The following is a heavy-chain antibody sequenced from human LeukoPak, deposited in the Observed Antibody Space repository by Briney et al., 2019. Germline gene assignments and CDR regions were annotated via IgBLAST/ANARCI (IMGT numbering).Heavy chain of an antibody. CDR3: AKDDAWLRFGE. D-gene: IGHD3-10*01. Sequence: GGSLRLSCAASGFTFSNHGMNWVRQAPGKGLEWVSGISPSGDITYYADSVKGRFTISRDNSKNTLYLEVISLTAEDTVVYYCAKDDAWLRFGEWSQGTLVTVSS. CDR2: ISPSGDIT. V-gene: IGHV3-23*01. CDR1: GFTFSNHG. J-gene: IGHJ4*02.